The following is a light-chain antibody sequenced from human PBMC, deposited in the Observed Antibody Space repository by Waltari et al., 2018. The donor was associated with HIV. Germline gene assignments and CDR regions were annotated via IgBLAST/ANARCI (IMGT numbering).Light chain of an antibody. Sequence: SYELTQPPSVPVSPGQTARITCSGDALPKQYAYWYHQKPGQAPVLVIYKDTERPSGIPERFSVSSSGTTVTLTISGVQAEDEADYYCQSADSSGTWVFGGGTKLTVL. V-gene: IGLV3-25*03. J-gene: IGLJ3*02. CDR3: QSADSSGTWV. CDR2: KDT. CDR1: ALPKQY.